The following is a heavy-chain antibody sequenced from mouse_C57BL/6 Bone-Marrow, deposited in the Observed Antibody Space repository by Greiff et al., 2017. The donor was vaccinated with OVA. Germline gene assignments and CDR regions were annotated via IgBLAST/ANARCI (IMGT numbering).Heavy chain of an antibody. Sequence: EVQLQQSGAELVRPWASVKLSCTASGFNIKDDYMHWVKQRPEQGLEWIGWIDPENGDTEYASKFQGKATITADTSSNTAYLQLSSLTSEDTAVYYCTTGGGTDYWGQGTTLTVSS. D-gene: IGHD4-1*01. CDR2: IDPENGDT. CDR1: GFNIKDDY. CDR3: TTGGGTDY. J-gene: IGHJ2*01. V-gene: IGHV14-4*01.